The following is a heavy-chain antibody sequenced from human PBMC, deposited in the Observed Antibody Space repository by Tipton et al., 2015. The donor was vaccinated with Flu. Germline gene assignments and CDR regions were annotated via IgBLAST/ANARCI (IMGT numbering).Heavy chain of an antibody. D-gene: IGHD4-11*01. CDR2: IYHTGCT. CDR1: GDSVFSNYY. CDR3: ARRDYNNYVSDPKSWFDP. J-gene: IGHJ5*02. Sequence: TLSLTCSVSGDSVFSNYYWGWIRQPPGKGLEWIGNIYHTGCTYYNPSLKSRVTISVDRSKNQFSLRVISVTAADTAMYFCARRDYNNYVSDPKSWFDPWGQGTLVIVSS. V-gene: IGHV4-38-2*01.